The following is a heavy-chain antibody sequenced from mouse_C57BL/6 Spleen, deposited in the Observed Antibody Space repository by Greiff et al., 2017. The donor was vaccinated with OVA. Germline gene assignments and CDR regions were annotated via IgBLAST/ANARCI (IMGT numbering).Heavy chain of an antibody. V-gene: IGHV1-69*01. Sequence: QVQLKQPGAELVMPGASVKLSCKASGYTFTSYWMHWVKQRPGQGLEWIGEIDPSDSYTNYNQKFKGKSTLTVDKSSSTAYMQLSSLTSEDSAVYYCARTKGAQAMFAYWGQGTLVTVSA. CDR1: GYTFTSYW. J-gene: IGHJ3*01. CDR3: ARTKGAQAMFAY. CDR2: IDPSDSYT. D-gene: IGHD3-2*02.